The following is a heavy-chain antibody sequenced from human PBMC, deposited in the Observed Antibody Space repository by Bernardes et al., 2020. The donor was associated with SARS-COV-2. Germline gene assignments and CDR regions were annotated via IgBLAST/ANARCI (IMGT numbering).Heavy chain of an antibody. CDR3: ARDLVYYGMDV. CDR2: IYSGGST. Sequence: SLRLSCAASGFTVSSNYMSWVRQAPGKGLEWVSVIYSGGSTYYADSVKGRFTISRDNSKNTLYLQMNSLRAEDTAVYYCARDLVYYGMDVWGQGTTVTVSS. V-gene: IGHV3-53*01. J-gene: IGHJ6*02. D-gene: IGHD3-16*01. CDR1: GFTVSSNY.